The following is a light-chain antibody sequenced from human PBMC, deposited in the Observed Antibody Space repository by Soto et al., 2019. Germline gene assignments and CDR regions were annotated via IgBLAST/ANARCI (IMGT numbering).Light chain of an antibody. V-gene: IGKV3-20*01. Sequence: EIVLTQSPGTLSLSPGERATLSCRASQSVASSYLAWYQQSPGQAPRLLIYGASSRATGIPAGVSGSGSGTDFSLTICRLEPEDFAVYYCQHCRSSRYIFGQGTRLEI. CDR1: QSVASSY. CDR2: GAS. CDR3: QHCRSSRYI. J-gene: IGKJ2*01.